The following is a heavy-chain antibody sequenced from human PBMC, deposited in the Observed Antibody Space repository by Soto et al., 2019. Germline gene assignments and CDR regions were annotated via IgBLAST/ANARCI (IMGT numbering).Heavy chain of an antibody. CDR1: GFTFSSYS. CDR2: ISSSSSYI. V-gene: IGHV3-21*01. D-gene: IGHD6-13*01. CDR3: ARGPYCSSSKGYYYMDV. J-gene: IGHJ6*03. Sequence: GGSLRLSCAASGFTFSSYSMNWVRQAPGKGLEWVSSISSSSSYIYYADSVKGRFTISRDNAKNSLYLQMNSLRAEDTAVYYCARGPYCSSSKGYYYMDVWGKGTTVTVSS.